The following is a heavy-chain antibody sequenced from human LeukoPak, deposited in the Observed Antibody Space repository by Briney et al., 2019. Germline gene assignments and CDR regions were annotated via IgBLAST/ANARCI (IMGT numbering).Heavy chain of an antibody. CDR3: ARDKSGSYLDY. CDR1: GYTFTGYF. V-gene: IGHV7-4-1*02. Sequence: ASVKVSCKASGYTFTGYFIQWVRQAPGQGLEWMGWINTNTGNPTYAQGFTGRFVFSLDTSVSTAYLQISSLKAEDTAVYYCARDKSGSYLDYWGQGTLVTVSS. D-gene: IGHD1-26*01. CDR2: INTNTGNP. J-gene: IGHJ4*02.